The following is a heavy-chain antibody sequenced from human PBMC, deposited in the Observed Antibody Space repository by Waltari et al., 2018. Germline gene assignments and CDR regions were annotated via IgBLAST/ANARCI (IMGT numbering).Heavy chain of an antibody. J-gene: IGHJ4*02. CDR3: AKDPRRDLAVAWLFDY. Sequence: QVQLVESGGGVVQPGRSLRLSCAASGFTFSSYGMHWVRQAPGKGLEWVAVIWYDGSNKYYADSVKGRFTISRDNSKNTLYLQMNSLRAEDTAVYYCAKDPRRDLAVAWLFDYWGQGTLVTVSS. D-gene: IGHD6-19*01. V-gene: IGHV3-33*06. CDR2: IWYDGSNK. CDR1: GFTFSSYG.